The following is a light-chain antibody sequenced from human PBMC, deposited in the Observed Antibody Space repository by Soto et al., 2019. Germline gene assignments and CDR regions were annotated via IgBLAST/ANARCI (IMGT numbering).Light chain of an antibody. Sequence: EIVMTQSPATLSVSPGERATLSCRASQSVSSNLAWYQQKPGQPPRLLIYGASTRATGIPARFSGSGSETEFTLTISSLQPDDSATYYCQPYNSYSRTFGQGTKVDIK. CDR2: GAS. J-gene: IGKJ1*01. CDR1: QSVSSN. CDR3: QPYNSYSRT. V-gene: IGKV3-15*01.